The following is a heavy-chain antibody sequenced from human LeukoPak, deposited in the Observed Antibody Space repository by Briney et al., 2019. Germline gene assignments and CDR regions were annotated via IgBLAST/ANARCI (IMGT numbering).Heavy chain of an antibody. CDR2: INHSGST. D-gene: IGHD2-15*01. J-gene: IGHJ4*02. CDR1: GGSFSGYY. V-gene: IGHV4-34*01. Sequence: SETLSLTCAVYGGSFSGYYWSWIRQPPGKGLEWIGEINHSGSTNYNPSLKSRVTISVDTSKNQFSLKLSSVTAADTAVYYCAIRIETCDYWGQGTLVTVSS. CDR3: AIRIETCDY.